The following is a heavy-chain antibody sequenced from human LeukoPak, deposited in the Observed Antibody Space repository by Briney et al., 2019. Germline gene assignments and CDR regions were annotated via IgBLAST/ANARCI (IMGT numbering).Heavy chain of an antibody. J-gene: IGHJ3*02. CDR2: INSDGSST. CDR1: GFTFSTYW. V-gene: IGHV3-74*01. D-gene: IGHD3-22*01. CDR3: ATLEYYDSSNDVFDI. Sequence: GGSLRLSCTASGFTFSTYWMHWVRQAPGKGLVWVSRINSDGSSTAYADSVKGRFTISRDNAKNMLYLQMNSLRAEDTAVYYCATLEYYDSSNDVFDIWGQGTMVTVSS.